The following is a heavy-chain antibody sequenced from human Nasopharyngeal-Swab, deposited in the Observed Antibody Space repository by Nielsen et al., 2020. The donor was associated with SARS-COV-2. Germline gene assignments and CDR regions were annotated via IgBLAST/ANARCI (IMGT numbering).Heavy chain of an antibody. D-gene: IGHD3-10*01. CDR3: ARRSREYYYGSGSYYNGYYYGMDV. CDR1: GGSISSSNW. J-gene: IGHJ6*02. V-gene: IGHV4-4*02. CDR2: IYHSGST. Sequence: SETLSLTCAVSGGSISSSNWWSFVRQPPGKGLEWIGEIYHSGSTNYNPSLKSRVTISVDKSKNQFSLKLSSVTAADTAVYYCARRSREYYYGSGSYYNGYYYGMDVWGQGTTVTVSS.